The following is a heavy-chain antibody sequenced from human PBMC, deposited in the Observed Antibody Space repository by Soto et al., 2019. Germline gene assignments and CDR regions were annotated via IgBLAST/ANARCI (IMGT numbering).Heavy chain of an antibody. V-gene: IGHV1-69*01. Sequence: QVQLVQSGAEVKKPGSSVKVSCKASGGTFSSYAISWVRQAPGQGLEWMGGIIPIFGTANYAQKFQGRVTITADESTSTDYMELSSLRSEDTAVYYCARGRGKKVRGVIIYYYGMDVWGQGTTVTVSS. J-gene: IGHJ6*02. CDR1: GGTFSSYA. CDR3: ARGRGKKVRGVIIYYYGMDV. D-gene: IGHD3-10*01. CDR2: IIPIFGTA.